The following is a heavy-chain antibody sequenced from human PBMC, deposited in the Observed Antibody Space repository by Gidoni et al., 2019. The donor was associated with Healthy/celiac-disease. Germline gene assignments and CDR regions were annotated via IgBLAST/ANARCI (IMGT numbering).Heavy chain of an antibody. CDR2: LNHSGST. CDR3: ARGEVVVVTAFKFDY. CDR1: GGSFSGYY. D-gene: IGHD2-21*02. V-gene: IGHV4-34*01. Sequence: QVQLQQWGAGLLKPSETLSLTCAVYGGSFSGYYWSWIRQPPGKGLEWIGELNHSGSTNYNPSLKSRVTISVDTSKNQFSLKLSSVTAADTAVYYCARGEVVVVTAFKFDYWGQGTLVTVSS. J-gene: IGHJ4*02.